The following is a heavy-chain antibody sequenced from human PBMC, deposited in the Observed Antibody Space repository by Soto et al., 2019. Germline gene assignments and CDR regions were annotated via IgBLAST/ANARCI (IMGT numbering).Heavy chain of an antibody. Sequence: SETLSLTCTVSGGSVSSGSYYWSWIRQPPGKGLEWIGYIYYSGSTNYNPSLKSRVTISVDTSKNQFSLKLSSVTAADTAVYFCARGLGTTYYYYYGMDVGGKGTTVTVSS. J-gene: IGHJ6*04. CDR1: GGSVSSGSYY. V-gene: IGHV4-61*01. D-gene: IGHD4-17*01. CDR2: IYYSGST. CDR3: ARGLGTTYYYYYGMDV.